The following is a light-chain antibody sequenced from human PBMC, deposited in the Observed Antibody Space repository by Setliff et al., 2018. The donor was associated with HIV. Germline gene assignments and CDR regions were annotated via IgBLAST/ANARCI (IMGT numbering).Light chain of an antibody. CDR1: ALPKHY. J-gene: IGLJ1*01. Sequence: SYELTQPPSVSVSPGQTARITCSGDALPKHYTYWYQQKPGQAPLLLISKDTERASGIPERFSGSSSGTSVTLTISGVQAEDEADYYCQSADSNSPYVFGTGTEVT. CDR2: KDT. V-gene: IGLV3-25*03. CDR3: QSADSNSPYV.